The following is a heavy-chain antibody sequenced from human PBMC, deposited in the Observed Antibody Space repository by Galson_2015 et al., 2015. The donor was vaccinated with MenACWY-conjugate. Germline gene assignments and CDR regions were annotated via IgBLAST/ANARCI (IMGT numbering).Heavy chain of an antibody. CDR2: INIDGITT. J-gene: IGHJ4*02. CDR3: ARQRSGGSSEFDY. V-gene: IGHV3-74*01. CDR1: GFTLSSNP. Sequence: SLRLSCAASGFTLSSNPMNWVRHAPGKGLVWVSRINIDGITTAYADSVKGRFTISRDNAENTLYLQMNSLRAEDTAVYYCARQRSGGSSEFDYWGQGTLVTVSS. D-gene: IGHD6-6*01.